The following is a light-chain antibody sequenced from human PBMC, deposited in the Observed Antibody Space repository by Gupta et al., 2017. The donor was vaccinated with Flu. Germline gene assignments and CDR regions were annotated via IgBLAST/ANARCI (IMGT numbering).Light chain of an antibody. CDR3: QQRSSWPRT. J-gene: IGKJ1*01. Sequence: PGTLSWAPGERATLSCRASLSVSNYLAWYQQKPGQAPRLLFYDASKRATGIPGRFSGGGSGTDFTLTISSLEPEDFAVYYCQQRSSWPRTFGQGTKVEIK. CDR2: DAS. V-gene: IGKV3-11*01. CDR1: LSVSNY.